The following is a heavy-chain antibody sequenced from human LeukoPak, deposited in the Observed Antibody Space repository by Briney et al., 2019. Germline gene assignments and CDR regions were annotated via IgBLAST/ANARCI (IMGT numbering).Heavy chain of an antibody. J-gene: IGHJ5*02. CDR3: AKDMALVIVATIVYNWFDP. CDR2: ISWKSDSI. V-gene: IGHV3-9*01. CDR1: GFTFDDYA. D-gene: IGHD5-12*01. Sequence: PGGSLRLSCAVSGFTFDDYAMHWVRQVPGKGLEWVSGISWKSDSIGYADSVKGRFTISRDNAKNSLYLQMNSLRAEDTAVYYCAKDMALVIVATIVYNWFDPWGQGTLVTVSS.